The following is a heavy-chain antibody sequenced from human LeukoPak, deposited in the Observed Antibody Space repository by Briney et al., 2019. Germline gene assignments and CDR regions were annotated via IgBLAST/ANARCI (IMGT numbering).Heavy chain of an antibody. Sequence: SETLSLTCSVSGGSISSYYWSWIRQPPRKGLEWIGYIYYSGSTNYNPSLKSRVTISVDTSKNQFSLKLSSVTAADTAVYYCARNGVGATRNWFDPWGQGTLVTVSS. J-gene: IGHJ5*02. CDR1: GGSISSYY. V-gene: IGHV4-59*01. D-gene: IGHD1-26*01. CDR3: ARNGVGATRNWFDP. CDR2: IYYSGST.